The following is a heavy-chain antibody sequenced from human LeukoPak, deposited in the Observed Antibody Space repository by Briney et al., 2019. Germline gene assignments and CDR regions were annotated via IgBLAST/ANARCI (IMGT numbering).Heavy chain of an antibody. Sequence: GASVKVSCKASGYTFTSYAISWVRQAPGQGLEWMGGIIPIFGTANYAQKFQGRVTITADESTSTAYMELSSLRSEDTAVYYCARATPGAYRVYYFDYWGQGTLVTVSS. CDR2: IIPIFGTA. J-gene: IGHJ4*02. V-gene: IGHV1-69*13. CDR3: ARATPGAYRVYYFDY. CDR1: GYTFTSYA. D-gene: IGHD3-16*01.